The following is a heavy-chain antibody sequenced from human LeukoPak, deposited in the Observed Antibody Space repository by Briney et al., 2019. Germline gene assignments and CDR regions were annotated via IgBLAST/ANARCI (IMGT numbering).Heavy chain of an antibody. J-gene: IGHJ4*02. CDR1: GGSFSGYY. D-gene: IGHD2-15*01. Sequence: SETLSLTCAVYGGSFSGYYWSWIRQPPGKGLEWIGEINHSGSTNYNPSLKSRVTISVDTSKNQFSLKLSSVAAADTAVYYCARGYCSGGSCYGPYYFDYWGQGTLVTVSS. CDR2: INHSGST. V-gene: IGHV4-34*01. CDR3: ARGYCSGGSCYGPYYFDY.